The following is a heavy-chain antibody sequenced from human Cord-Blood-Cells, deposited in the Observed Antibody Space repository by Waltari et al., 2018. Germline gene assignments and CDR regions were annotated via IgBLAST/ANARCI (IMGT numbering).Heavy chain of an antibody. V-gene: IGHV1-69*01. Sequence: QVQLVQSGAEVKKPGSSVKVSCKASGGNFSSSAISWVRQAPGQGLEWMGGIIPIFGTANYAQKFQGRVTITADESTSTAYMELSSLRSEDTAVYYCATPRSNIVATIRFDYWGQGTLVTVSS. CDR2: IIPIFGTA. CDR3: ATPRSNIVATIRFDY. D-gene: IGHD5-12*01. J-gene: IGHJ4*02. CDR1: GGNFSSSA.